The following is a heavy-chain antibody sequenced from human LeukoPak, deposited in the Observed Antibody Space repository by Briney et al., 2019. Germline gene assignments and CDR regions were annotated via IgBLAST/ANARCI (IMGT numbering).Heavy chain of an antibody. J-gene: IGHJ4*02. CDR1: GDSISRSSYY. D-gene: IGHD6-13*01. Sequence: SETLSLTCTVSGDSISRSSYYWAWIRQPPGKGLEWIGYIYYSGSTNYNPSLKSRVTIAVDTSKNQFSLRLNSVTAADTAVYYCAMAYSSSWYYFDYWGQGTLVTVSS. V-gene: IGHV4-61*05. CDR3: AMAYSSSWYYFDY. CDR2: IYYSGST.